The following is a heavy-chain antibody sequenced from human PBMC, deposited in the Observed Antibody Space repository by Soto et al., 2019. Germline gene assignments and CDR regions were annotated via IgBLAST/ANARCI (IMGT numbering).Heavy chain of an antibody. CDR2: INAGNGNT. V-gene: IGHV1-3*01. J-gene: IGHJ6*03. CDR1: GYTFTSYA. D-gene: IGHD2-8*01. CDR3: ARGGIDGVGWHYYHMDV. Sequence: ASVKVSCKASGYTFTSYAMHWVRQAPGQRLEWMGWINAGNGNTKYSQKFQGRVTITRDTSASTAYMELSSLRSEDTAVYNCARGGIDGVGWHYYHMDVWGKGTTVTVSS.